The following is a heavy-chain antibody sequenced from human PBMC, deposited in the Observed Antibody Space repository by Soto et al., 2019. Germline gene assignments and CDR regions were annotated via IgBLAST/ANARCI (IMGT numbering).Heavy chain of an antibody. CDR1: GFTFSSYS. V-gene: IGHV3-48*02. Sequence: PGGSLRRSGSASGFTFSSYSMNWVRQAPGKGLDWISYISTTSSSIYYADSVKGRFTISRDNAKNSLFLQMNSLRDEDTAVYYCARKGVAFDYWGQGALVTVSS. CDR3: ARKGVAFDY. CDR2: ISTTSSSI. J-gene: IGHJ4*02. D-gene: IGHD3-3*01.